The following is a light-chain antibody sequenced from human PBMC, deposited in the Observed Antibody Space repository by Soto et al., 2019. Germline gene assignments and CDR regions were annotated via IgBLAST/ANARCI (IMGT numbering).Light chain of an antibody. V-gene: IGLV2-14*01. CDR1: SSDIGTYNF. CDR3: SSYTDDSTLI. J-gene: IGLJ2*01. Sequence: QLVLTQPVSVSGSPGQSITISCTGTSSDIGTYNFVSWYQQHPGKAPKLMIYEVSSRPSGVSSRFSGSKSGNTASLIISGLQPEDEADYYCSSYTDDSTLIFGRGTKLTVL. CDR2: EVS.